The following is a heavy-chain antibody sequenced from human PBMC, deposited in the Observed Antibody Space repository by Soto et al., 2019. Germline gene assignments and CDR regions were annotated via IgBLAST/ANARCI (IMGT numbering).Heavy chain of an antibody. Sequence: SETLSLTCTVSSGSISVTNVFWGWVRQPPGKGLEWIGNIDYSGTAYFSPSLATRVTFHVDTSKNQFSLTLYSVTAADTAVYYCARITGRHLDYWGQGILVTVSS. CDR1: SGSISVTNVF. J-gene: IGHJ4*02. CDR2: IDYSGTA. CDR3: ARITGRHLDY. V-gene: IGHV4-39*01. D-gene: IGHD1-20*01.